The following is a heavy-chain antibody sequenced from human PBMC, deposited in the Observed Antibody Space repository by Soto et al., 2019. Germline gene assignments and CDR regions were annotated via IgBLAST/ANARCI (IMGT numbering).Heavy chain of an antibody. V-gene: IGHV3-9*01. Sequence: GGSLRLSCAASGSTFDDYAMHWVRQAPGKGLEWASGISWNSGSIGYADSVKGRFTISRDNAKNSLYLQMNSLRAEDTALYYCAKDMGYSGYDFSDGKPGWFDYWGQGTLVTVSS. CDR2: ISWNSGSI. D-gene: IGHD5-12*01. J-gene: IGHJ4*02. CDR3: AKDMGYSGYDFSDGKPGWFDY. CDR1: GSTFDDYA.